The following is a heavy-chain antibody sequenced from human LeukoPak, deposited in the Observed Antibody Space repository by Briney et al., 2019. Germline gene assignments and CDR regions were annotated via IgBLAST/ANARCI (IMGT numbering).Heavy chain of an antibody. Sequence: GGSLRLSCAASGFTFSSYAMSWVRQAPGKGLEWVSAISSSGGSTYYADSVKGRFTISRDNSKNTLYLQMNSLRAEDTAVYYCAKEGEYCISTSCYPYYFDYWGQGTLVTVSS. CDR3: AKEGEYCISTSCYPYYFDY. J-gene: IGHJ4*02. CDR2: ISSSGGST. V-gene: IGHV3-23*01. CDR1: GFTFSSYA. D-gene: IGHD2-2*01.